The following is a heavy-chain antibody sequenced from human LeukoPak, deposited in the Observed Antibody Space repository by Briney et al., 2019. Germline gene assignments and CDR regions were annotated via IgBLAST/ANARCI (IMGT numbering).Heavy chain of an antibody. CDR2: INHSGST. Sequence: GSLRLSCTASGFTFGDYAMSWFRQPPGKGLEWIGEINHSGSTNYNPSLKSRVTISVDTSKNQFSLKLSSVTAADTAVYYCARFSYGSGSYPFDYWGQGTLVTVSS. CDR1: GFTFGDYA. CDR3: ARFSYGSGSYPFDY. J-gene: IGHJ4*02. V-gene: IGHV4-34*01. D-gene: IGHD3-10*01.